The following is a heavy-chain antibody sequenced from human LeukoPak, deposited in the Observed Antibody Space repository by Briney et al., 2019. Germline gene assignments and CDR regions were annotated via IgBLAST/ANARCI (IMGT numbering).Heavy chain of an antibody. CDR2: INPNSGGT. D-gene: IGHD1-26*01. Sequence: ASVKVSCKASGYTFTGYYMHWVRRAPGQGLEWMGWINPNSGGTNYAQKFQGRVTMTRDTSTSTVYMELSSLRSEDTAVYYCARGDPEVGPAWGQGTLVTVSS. V-gene: IGHV1-2*02. J-gene: IGHJ5*02. CDR1: GYTFTGYY. CDR3: ARGDPEVGPA.